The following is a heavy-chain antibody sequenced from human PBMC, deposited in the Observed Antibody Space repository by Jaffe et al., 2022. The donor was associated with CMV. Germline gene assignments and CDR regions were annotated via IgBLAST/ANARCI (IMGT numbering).Heavy chain of an antibody. CDR1: GFTFSSYA. CDR3: AKFVRYGSETRTLGYYYYGMDV. CDR2: ISGSGGST. J-gene: IGHJ6*02. D-gene: IGHD3-10*01. V-gene: IGHV3-23*01. Sequence: EVQLLESGGGLVQPGGSLRLSCAASGFTFSSYAMSWVRQAPGKGLEWVSAISGSGGSTYYADSVKGRFTISRDNSKNTLYLQMNSLRAEDTAVYYCAKFVRYGSETRTLGYYYYGMDVWGQGTTVTVSS.